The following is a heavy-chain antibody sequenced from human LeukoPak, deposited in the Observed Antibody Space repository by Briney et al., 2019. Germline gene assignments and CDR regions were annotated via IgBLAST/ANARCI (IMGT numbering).Heavy chain of an antibody. D-gene: IGHD4-17*01. CDR1: GYTFTGYY. CDR2: INPNSGGT. J-gene: IGHJ5*02. CDR3: AREDGDYGINWFDP. V-gene: IGHV1-2*06. Sequence: ASVKVSCKASGYTFTGYYMHWVRQAPGQGLEWMGRINPNSGGTNYAQKFQGRVTMTRDTSISTAYMELSRLRPDDTAVYYCAREDGDYGINWFDPWGQGTLVTLSS.